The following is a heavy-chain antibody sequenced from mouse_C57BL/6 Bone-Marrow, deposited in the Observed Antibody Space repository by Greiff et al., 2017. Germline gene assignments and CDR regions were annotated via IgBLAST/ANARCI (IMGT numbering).Heavy chain of an antibody. CDR1: GYSITSGYY. J-gene: IGHJ2*01. D-gene: IGHD1-1*01. V-gene: IGHV3-6*01. Sequence: VQLQQSGPGLVKPSQSLSLTCSVTGYSITSGYYWNWIRQFPGNKLEWMGYISYDGSNNYNPSLKNRISITRDTSKNQFFLKLNSVTTEDTATYYCARGVLRASYFDYWGQGTTLTVSS. CDR3: ARGVLRASYFDY. CDR2: ISYDGSN.